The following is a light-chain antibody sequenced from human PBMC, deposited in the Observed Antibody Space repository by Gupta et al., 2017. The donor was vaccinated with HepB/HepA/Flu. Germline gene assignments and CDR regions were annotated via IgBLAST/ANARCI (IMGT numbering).Light chain of an antibody. J-gene: IGLJ1*01. CDR1: RSNIGSNA. CDR2: NND. Sequence: QSMLTQPPSVSGTPGQRVTISCSGGRSNIGSNAVKWYQQLPEAAPKLLIHNNDQRPSGVPDRFSGSKSGTSASLAISGLQSEDEADYYCAAWDDSLNGLYVFGTGTKVTVL. V-gene: IGLV1-44*01. CDR3: AAWDDSLNGLYV.